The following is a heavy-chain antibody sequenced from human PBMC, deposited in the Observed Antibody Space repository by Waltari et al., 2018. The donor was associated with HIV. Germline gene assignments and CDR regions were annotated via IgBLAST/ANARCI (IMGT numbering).Heavy chain of an antibody. D-gene: IGHD3-22*01. J-gene: IGHJ4*02. Sequence: QVQLVQSGTEVKKPGASVKVYCKASGYTFTSYHISWVRQAPGQGLEWMGWISTFNGNTNYPQKFQGRVTMNTDTSTSTAYMELSSLISDDTAVYYCARNQYYYDSSGYSYYFDNWGQGTLVTVSS. CDR1: GYTFTSYH. V-gene: IGHV1-18*01. CDR2: ISTFNGNT. CDR3: ARNQYYYDSSGYSYYFDN.